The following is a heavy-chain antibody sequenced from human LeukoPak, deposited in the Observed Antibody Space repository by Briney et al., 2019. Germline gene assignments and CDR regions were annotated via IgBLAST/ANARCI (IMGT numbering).Heavy chain of an antibody. V-gene: IGHV4-59*01. J-gene: IGHJ5*02. CDR1: GGSISSYY. Sequence: SETLSLTCTVSGGSISSYYWRWIRQPPGKGLEWIGYTYYSGSTNYNPSLKSRVTISVDTSKNQFSLKLSSVTAADTAVYYCARVKTARLGLDHWGQGTLVTVSS. D-gene: IGHD6-6*01. CDR2: TYYSGST. CDR3: ARVKTARLGLDH.